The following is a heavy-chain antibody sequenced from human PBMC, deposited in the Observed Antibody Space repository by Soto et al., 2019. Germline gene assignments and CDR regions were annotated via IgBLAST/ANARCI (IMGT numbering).Heavy chain of an antibody. V-gene: IGHV4-4*07. CDR2: VAASGST. Sequence: SETLSLTCTVSGGSISGFFWTWVRQPPGMPLEGLGHVAASGSTAYNPSLRSRLSLSLDVSKNRFSLELTSETAADTATYFCARGGSTHYYYGLDVWGQGTTVTVSS. CDR1: GGSISGFF. CDR3: ARGGSTHYYYGLDV. J-gene: IGHJ6*02.